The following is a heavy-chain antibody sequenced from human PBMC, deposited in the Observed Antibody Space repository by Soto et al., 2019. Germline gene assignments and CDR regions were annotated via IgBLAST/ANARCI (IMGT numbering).Heavy chain of an antibody. V-gene: IGHV1-69*02. CDR2: IVPTLDIT. J-gene: IGHJ4*02. D-gene: IGHD3-10*01. CDR3: VRGAYGSGTYHLFDS. CDR1: GGTFNRYS. Sequence: QVQLVQSGAEVKKPGSSVKVSCKASGGTFNRYSITWVRQAPGQGLEWMGRIVPTLDITDYAQKFQGRVTITADKSTSTAYMELGSLTSEDTGVYYCVRGAYGSGTYHLFDSWGQGTLVTVSS.